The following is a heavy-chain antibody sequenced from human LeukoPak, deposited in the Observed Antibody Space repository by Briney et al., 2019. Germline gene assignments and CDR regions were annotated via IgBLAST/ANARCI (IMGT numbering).Heavy chain of an antibody. J-gene: IGHJ4*02. D-gene: IGHD3-16*01. CDR2: ISWNSGRI. V-gene: IGHV3-9*01. CDR3: ARGLIRVTIDY. Sequence: GGSLRLSCAASGFTFDDYAMHWVRQAPGKGLEWVSGISWNSGRIGYADSVKGRFTISRDNAKNSLYLQMNSLRAEDTAVYYCARGLIRVTIDYWGQGTLVTVSS. CDR1: GFTFDDYA.